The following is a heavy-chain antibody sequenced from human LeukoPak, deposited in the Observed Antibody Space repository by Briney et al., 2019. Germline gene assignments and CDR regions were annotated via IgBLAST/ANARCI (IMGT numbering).Heavy chain of an antibody. CDR3: ASPNFWSGFDY. D-gene: IGHD3-3*01. V-gene: IGHV4-34*01. Sequence: SETLSLTCAVYGGSFSGYYWSWIRQPPGKGLEWIGEINHSGSTNYNPSLKSRVTISVDTSKNQFSLKLSSVTAADTAVYYCASPNFWSGFDYWGQGTLVTVSS. CDR1: GGSFSGYY. J-gene: IGHJ4*02. CDR2: INHSGST.